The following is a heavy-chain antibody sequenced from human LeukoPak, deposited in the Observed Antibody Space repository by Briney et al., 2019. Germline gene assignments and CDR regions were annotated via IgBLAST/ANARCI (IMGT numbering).Heavy chain of an antibody. J-gene: IGHJ4*02. CDR3: ARVSQLGALDY. D-gene: IGHD3-16*01. CDR2: IYTSGST. V-gene: IGHV4-4*07. Sequence: SETLSLTCTASGGSISGYYWSWIRQPAGKGLEWIGRIYTSGSTNYNPSLKSRVTISVDRSKNQFSLKLSSVTAADTAVYYCARVSQLGALDYWGQGTLVTVSS. CDR1: GGSISGYY.